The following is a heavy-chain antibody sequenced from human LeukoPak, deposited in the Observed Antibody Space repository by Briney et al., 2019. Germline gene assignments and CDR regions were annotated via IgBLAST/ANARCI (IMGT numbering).Heavy chain of an antibody. CDR2: ISGSGGST. CDR3: ARDSGGFRGVIS. CDR1: GFTFDDYA. V-gene: IGHV3-23*01. Sequence: GGSLRLSCAASGFTFDDYAMHWVRQAPGKGLEWVSAISGSGGSTYYADSVKGRFTISRDNSKNTLYLQMNSLRAEDTAVYYCARDSGGFRGVISWGQGTLVTVSS. D-gene: IGHD3-10*01. J-gene: IGHJ5*02.